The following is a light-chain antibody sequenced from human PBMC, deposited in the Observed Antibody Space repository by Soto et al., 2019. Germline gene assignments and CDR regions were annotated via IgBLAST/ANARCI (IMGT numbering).Light chain of an antibody. CDR1: QSVASAY. V-gene: IGKV3-20*01. CDR2: GAS. J-gene: IGKJ1*01. Sequence: EIVLTQSPGTLSLSPGERATLSCRASQSVASAYFAWYQHTPGQAPRLLIYGASSRATGVPDRFSGSGSGTDFTLTISRLEPEDFAVYYCQQYQSSRWTFGQGSKVEAK. CDR3: QQYQSSRWT.